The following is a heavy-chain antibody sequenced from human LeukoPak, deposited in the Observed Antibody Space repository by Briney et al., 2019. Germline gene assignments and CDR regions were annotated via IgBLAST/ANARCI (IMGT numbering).Heavy chain of an antibody. V-gene: IGHV1-69*04. Sequence: SVKVSCEASGYTFTSYAISWVRQAPGQGLEWMGRIIPILGIANYAQKFQGRVTITADKSTSTAYMELSSLRSEDTAVYYCARDAGYSSSWTAYYFDYWGQGTLVTVSS. D-gene: IGHD6-13*01. CDR2: IIPILGIA. CDR3: ARDAGYSSSWTAYYFDY. J-gene: IGHJ4*02. CDR1: GYTFTSYA.